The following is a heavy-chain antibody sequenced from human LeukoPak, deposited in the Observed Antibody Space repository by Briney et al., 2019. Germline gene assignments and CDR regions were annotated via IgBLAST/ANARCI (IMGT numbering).Heavy chain of an antibody. Sequence: PSETLSLTCTVSGGSISSSSYYWGWIRQPPGKGLEWIGSIYYSGSTYYNPSLKSRVTISVDTSKNQFSLKLSSVTAADTAVYYCARYRNYMDVWGKGTTVTVSS. CDR3: ARYRNYMDV. CDR2: IYYSGST. J-gene: IGHJ6*03. CDR1: GGSISSSSYY. D-gene: IGHD3-16*02. V-gene: IGHV4-39*07.